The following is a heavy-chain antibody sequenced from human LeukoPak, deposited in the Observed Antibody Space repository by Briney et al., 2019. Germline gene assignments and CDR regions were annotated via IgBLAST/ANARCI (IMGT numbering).Heavy chain of an antibody. D-gene: IGHD2-21*02. V-gene: IGHV3-23*01. CDR2: ISGSGGST. CDR3: AKGERAYCGGDCYYDY. CDR1: GFTFSSYA. Sequence: GGSLRLSCAASGFTFSSYAMSWVRQAPGKGLEWVSAISGSGGSTYYADSVKGRFTISRGNSKSTLYLQMNSLRAEDTAVYYCAKGERAYCGGDCYYDYWGQGTLVTVSS. J-gene: IGHJ4*02.